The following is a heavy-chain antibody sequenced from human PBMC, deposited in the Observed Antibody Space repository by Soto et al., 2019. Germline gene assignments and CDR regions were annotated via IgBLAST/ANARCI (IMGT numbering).Heavy chain of an antibody. V-gene: IGHV4-59*08. CDR3: ARQLLVVVPTPLSWFDP. D-gene: IGHD2-2*01. J-gene: IGHJ5*02. CDR2: IYYSGST. Sequence: ETLSLTCTVSGGSISSYYWSWIRQPPGKGLEWIGYIYYSGSTNYNPSLKSRVTISVDTSKNQFSLKLSSVTAADTAVYYCARQLLVVVPTPLSWFDPWGQGTLVTVSS. CDR1: GGSISSYY.